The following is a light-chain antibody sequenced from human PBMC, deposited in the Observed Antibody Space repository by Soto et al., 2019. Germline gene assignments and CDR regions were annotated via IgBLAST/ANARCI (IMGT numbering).Light chain of an antibody. CDR2: EVT. J-gene: IGLJ1*01. CDR3: SSFTSSHTYV. CDR1: SRDVGGYNF. Sequence: QSALTQPASVSGSPGQSITTSCTGTSRDVGGYNFVSWYQQHPDKAPKLMIYEVTNRPSGVSNRFSGSKSGNTASLTISGLQAEHEADYYCSSFTSSHTYVFGTGTKVTVL. V-gene: IGLV2-14*01.